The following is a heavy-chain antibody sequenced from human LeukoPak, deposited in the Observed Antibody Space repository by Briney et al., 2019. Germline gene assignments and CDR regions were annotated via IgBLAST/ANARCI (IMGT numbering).Heavy chain of an antibody. V-gene: IGHV4-59*08. CDR3: ASSLLSSEYYYYYYYMDV. D-gene: IGHD2-2*01. CDR2: IYYSGST. J-gene: IGHJ6*03. Sequence: SETLSLTCTVSGGSISSYYWSWIRQPPGKGLEWIGYIYYSGSTNYNPSLKSRVTISVDTSKNQFSLKLSSVTAADTAVYYCASSLLSSEYYYYYYYMDVWGKGTTVTVSS. CDR1: GGSISSYY.